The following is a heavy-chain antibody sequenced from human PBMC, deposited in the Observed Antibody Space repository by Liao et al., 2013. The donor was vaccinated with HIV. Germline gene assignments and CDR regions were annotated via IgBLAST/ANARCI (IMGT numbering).Heavy chain of an antibody. CDR3: ARGSRLRMGLVDY. J-gene: IGHJ4*02. D-gene: IGHD3-16*01. V-gene: IGHV4-30-4*08. CDR2: IYYSGST. CDR1: GGSISNGDYY. Sequence: QVQLQESGPGLVKPSQTLSLTCTVSGGSISNGDYYWSWIRQPPGKGLEWIGYIYYSGSTYYNPSLKSRVTISVDTSKNQFSLKLRSVTAADTAVYFCARGSRLRMGLVDYWGQGTLVAVSS.